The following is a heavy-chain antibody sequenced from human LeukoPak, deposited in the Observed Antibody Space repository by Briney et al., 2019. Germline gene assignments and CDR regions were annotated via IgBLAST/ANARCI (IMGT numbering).Heavy chain of an antibody. CDR3: AKKWGVGTTTLDYFDY. Sequence: PGGSLRLSCAASGFTFSSYAMSWVRQAPGKGLEWVSAISGSGGSTYYADSVKGRFTISRDNSKNTLYPQMNSLRAEDTAVYYCAKKWGVGTTTLDYFDYWGQGTLVTVSS. V-gene: IGHV3-23*01. CDR2: ISGSGGST. CDR1: GFTFSSYA. D-gene: IGHD1-26*01. J-gene: IGHJ4*02.